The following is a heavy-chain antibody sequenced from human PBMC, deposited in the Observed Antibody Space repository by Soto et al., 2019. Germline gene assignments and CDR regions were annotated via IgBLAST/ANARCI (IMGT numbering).Heavy chain of an antibody. CDR3: ARIDSSGYPRFDY. J-gene: IGHJ4*02. D-gene: IGHD3-22*01. CDR1: GGSISSYY. CDR2: SYYSGST. V-gene: IGHV4-59*01. Sequence: QVQLQESGPGLVKPSATLSLTCTGSGGSISSYYWSWIRQPPGNGLEWIGYSYYSGSTNYNPSLKSRVTISVDTSKNQFSLKLSSVTAADTAVYYCARIDSSGYPRFDYWGQGTLVTVSS.